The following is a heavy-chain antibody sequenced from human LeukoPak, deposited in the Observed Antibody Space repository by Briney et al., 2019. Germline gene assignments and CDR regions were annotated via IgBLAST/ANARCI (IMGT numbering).Heavy chain of an antibody. J-gene: IGHJ3*02. Sequence: SETLSLTCTVSGGSISSYYWSWIRQPPGKGLEWIGYIYYSGSTNYNPSLKSRVTISVDTSKNQFSLKLSSVTAADTAVYYCARLNPRAGDAFDIWGQGTVVTVSS. CDR3: ARLNPRAGDAFDI. D-gene: IGHD3-10*01. CDR2: IYYSGST. CDR1: GGSISSYY. V-gene: IGHV4-59*01.